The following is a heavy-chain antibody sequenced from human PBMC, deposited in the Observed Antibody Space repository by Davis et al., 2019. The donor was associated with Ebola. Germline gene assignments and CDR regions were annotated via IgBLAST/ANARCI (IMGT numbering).Heavy chain of an antibody. J-gene: IGHJ4*02. CDR3: ARSTTYYDFWSGYQAY. D-gene: IGHD3-3*01. CDR1: GFTFSSYW. Sequence: GGSLRLSCAASGFTFSSYWMSWVRQAPGKGLEWVANIKQDGSEKYYVDSVNGRFTISRDNAKNSLYLQMNSLRAEDTAVYYCARSTTYYDFWSGYQAYWGQGTLVTVSS. CDR2: IKQDGSEK. V-gene: IGHV3-7*01.